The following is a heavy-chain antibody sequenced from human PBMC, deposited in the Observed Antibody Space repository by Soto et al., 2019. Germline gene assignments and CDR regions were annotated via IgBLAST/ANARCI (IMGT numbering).Heavy chain of an antibody. CDR2: ISGSGGST. D-gene: IGHD3-22*01. CDR3: ASPAHYCDSSGNYW. Sequence: GGSLRLSCPASGFTFSSYALSWPRQAPGKRREWVSAISGSGGSTYYADSVKGRFTISRDNSKNTLHLHMNSLKAEDTAVYYYASPAHYCDSSGNYWWGKVTLVTVSS. J-gene: IGHJ4*02. V-gene: IGHV3-23*01. CDR1: GFTFSSYA.